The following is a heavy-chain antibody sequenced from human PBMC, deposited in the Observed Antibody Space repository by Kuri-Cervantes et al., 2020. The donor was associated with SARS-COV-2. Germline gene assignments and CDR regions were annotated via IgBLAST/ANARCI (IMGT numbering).Heavy chain of an antibody. Sequence: GGSLRLSCAASGFTFSDYYMSWIRQAPGKGLEWVSYISSSGSTIYYADSVKGRFTISRDNAKNSLYLQMNSLRAENTAVYYCARAPPPASPRGGMDVWGQGTTVTVSS. V-gene: IGHV3-11*01. CDR2: ISSSGSTI. CDR1: GFTFSDYY. J-gene: IGHJ6*02. CDR3: ARAPPPASPRGGMDV. D-gene: IGHD2-2*01.